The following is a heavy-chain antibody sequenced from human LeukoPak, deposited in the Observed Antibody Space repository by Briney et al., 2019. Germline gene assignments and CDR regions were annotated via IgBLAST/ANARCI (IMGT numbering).Heavy chain of an antibody. CDR3: TRFRVKQGAAAGPTDY. J-gene: IGHJ4*02. CDR1: GFTFGDYA. Sequence: GGSLRLSCTASGFTFGDYAMSWFRQAPGKGLEWVGFIRSKAYGGTTEYAASVKGRFTISRDDSKSIAYLQMNSLKTEDTAVYYCTRFRVKQGAAAGPTDYWGQGTLVTVSS. CDR2: IRSKAYGGTT. D-gene: IGHD6-13*01. V-gene: IGHV3-49*03.